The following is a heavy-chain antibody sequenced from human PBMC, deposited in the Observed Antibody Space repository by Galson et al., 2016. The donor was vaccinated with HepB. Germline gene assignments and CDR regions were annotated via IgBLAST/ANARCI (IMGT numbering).Heavy chain of an antibody. D-gene: IGHD2-15*01. Sequence: SLRLSCAASGFTFGTYTMHWIRQAPGEGLQWVSLITGDRANAYYADSVKGRFTISRDNRKNSLYLQMNSLRTEDTALYYCAKYHVGYSGFDYWGQGTLVTGSS. V-gene: IGHV3-43*01. CDR2: ITGDRANA. CDR1: GFTFGTYT. CDR3: AKYHVGYSGFDY. J-gene: IGHJ4*02.